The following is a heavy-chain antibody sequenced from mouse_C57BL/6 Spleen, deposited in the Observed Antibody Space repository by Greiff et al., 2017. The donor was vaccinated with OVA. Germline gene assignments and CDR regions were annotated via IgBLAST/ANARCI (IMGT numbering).Heavy chain of an antibody. Sequence: EVQLQQSGPELVKPGASVKIPCKASGYTFTDYNMDWVKQSHGKSLEWIGDINPNNGGTIYNQKFKGKATLTVDKSSSTAYMELRSLTSEDTAVYYCAREDDYGFAYWGQGTLVTVSA. CDR1: GYTFTDYN. J-gene: IGHJ3*01. CDR2: INPNNGGT. CDR3: AREDDYGFAY. D-gene: IGHD2-4*01. V-gene: IGHV1-18*01.